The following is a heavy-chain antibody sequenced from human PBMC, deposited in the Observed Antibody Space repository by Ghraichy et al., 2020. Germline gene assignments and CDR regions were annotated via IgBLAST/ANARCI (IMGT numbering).Heavy chain of an antibody. Sequence: SETLSLTCAVSGGSLSSSNWWSWVRQPPGKGLEWIGEFYHTGSPNYNPSLKSRVTISVDRFKNQFSLKLSSVTAADTAVYYCARDPHSNASPGYWGQGTLVTVSS. CDR3: ARDPHSNASPGY. J-gene: IGHJ4*02. V-gene: IGHV4-4*02. CDR1: GGSLSSSNW. D-gene: IGHD1-1*01. CDR2: FYHTGSP.